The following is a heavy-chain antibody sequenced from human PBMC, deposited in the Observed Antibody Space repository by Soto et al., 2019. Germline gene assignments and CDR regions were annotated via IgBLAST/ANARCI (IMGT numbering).Heavy chain of an antibody. Sequence: ASVKVSCKASGYTFTSYGISWVRQAPGQGLEWMGWISAYNGNTNYAQKLQGRVTMTTDTSTSTAYMELRSLRSDDTAVYYCAREVTGTVWYYYGMDVWGQGTTVTVSS. CDR3: AREVTGTVWYYYGMDV. CDR2: ISAYNGNT. CDR1: GYTFTSYG. V-gene: IGHV1-18*01. D-gene: IGHD1-20*01. J-gene: IGHJ6*02.